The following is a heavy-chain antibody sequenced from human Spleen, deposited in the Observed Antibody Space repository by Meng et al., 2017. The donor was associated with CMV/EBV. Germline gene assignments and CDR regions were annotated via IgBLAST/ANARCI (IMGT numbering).Heavy chain of an antibody. D-gene: IGHD1-1*01. CDR3: ARNGQKTGTPSNY. V-gene: IGHV3-30-3*01. Sequence: GESLKISCTASGFTFSTYVMHWVRQAPGKGLEWVSAISYDESNKYYADSVKGRFTVSRDNSKNSLYLQMNSLRAEDTAVYYCARNGQKTGTPSNYWGQGTLDTVSS. CDR1: GFTFSTYV. CDR2: ISYDESNK. J-gene: IGHJ4*02.